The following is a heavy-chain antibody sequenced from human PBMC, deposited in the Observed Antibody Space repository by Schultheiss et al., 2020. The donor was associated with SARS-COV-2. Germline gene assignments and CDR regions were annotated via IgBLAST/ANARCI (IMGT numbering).Heavy chain of an antibody. CDR1: GFTFSDYY. V-gene: IGHV3-30*03. D-gene: IGHD1-1*01. Sequence: GGSLRLSCAASGFTFSDYYMSWIRQAPGKGLEWVAVISYDGSNKYYADSVKGRFTISRDNAKNSLYLQMNSLRAEDTAVYYCAREKPYNWNDGRFDYWGQGTLVTVSS. CDR2: ISYDGSNK. J-gene: IGHJ4*02. CDR3: AREKPYNWNDGRFDY.